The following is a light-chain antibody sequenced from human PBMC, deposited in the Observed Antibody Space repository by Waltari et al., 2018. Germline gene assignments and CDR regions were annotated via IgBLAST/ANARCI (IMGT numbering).Light chain of an antibody. Sequence: QSMLTQPPSASGSPGQRVTISCSGGRSNIGSNALNWYQQLPGTAPKLLIYNHVLCPAGVPDRFSGSRSGTSASRAISGLQSEDEADYYCSAWDDSRQVVLFGGGTKLTVL. CDR2: NHV. J-gene: IGLJ2*01. V-gene: IGLV1-44*01. CDR1: RSNIGSNA. CDR3: SAWDDSRQVVL.